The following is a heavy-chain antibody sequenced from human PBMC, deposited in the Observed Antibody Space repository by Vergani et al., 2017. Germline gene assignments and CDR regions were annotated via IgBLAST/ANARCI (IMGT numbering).Heavy chain of an antibody. J-gene: IGHJ6*03. CDR1: GFTFSSYA. CDR3: AITVTTRSYYMDV. D-gene: IGHD4-17*01. V-gene: IGHV3-23*01. CDR2: ISGSGGST. Sequence: EVQLLESGGGLVQPGGSLRLSCAASGFTFSSYAMSWVRQAPGKGLEWVSAISGSGGSTYYADSVKGRFTISRDNSKNTLYLQMNSLRAEDTAVYYCAITVTTRSYYMDVWGKETTVTVSS.